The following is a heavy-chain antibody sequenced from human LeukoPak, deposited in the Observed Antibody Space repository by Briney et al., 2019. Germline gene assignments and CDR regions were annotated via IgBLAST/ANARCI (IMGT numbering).Heavy chain of an antibody. CDR3: ARGRSGGSYYYDSSGYYGGAPFDY. Sequence: AGGSLRLSCAASGFTFSSYEMNWVRQAPGKGLEWVSYISSSGSTIYYADSVKGRFTISRDNAKNSLYLQMNSLRAEATAVYYCARGRSGGSYYYDSSGYYGGAPFDYWGQGTLVTVSS. CDR2: ISSSGSTI. V-gene: IGHV3-48*03. J-gene: IGHJ4*02. CDR1: GFTFSSYE. D-gene: IGHD3-22*01.